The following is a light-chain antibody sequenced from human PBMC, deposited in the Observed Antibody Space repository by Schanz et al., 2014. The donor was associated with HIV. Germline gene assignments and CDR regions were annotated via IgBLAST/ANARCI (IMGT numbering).Light chain of an antibody. CDR1: SSNIGAGYD. CDR2: GNN. J-gene: IGLJ3*02. CDR3: AAWDDSLNGWV. V-gene: IGLV1-40*01. Sequence: QSVLTQPPSVSGAPGQRISLSCNGSSSNIGAGYDVHWYLQLPGSAPKLLIYGNNNRPSGVPDRFSGSKSGTSASLAISGLQSEDEADYYCAAWDDSLNGWVFGGGTKLTVL.